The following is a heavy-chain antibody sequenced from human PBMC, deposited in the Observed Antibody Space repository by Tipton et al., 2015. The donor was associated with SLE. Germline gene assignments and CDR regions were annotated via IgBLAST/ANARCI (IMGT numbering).Heavy chain of an antibody. Sequence: QVQLVQSGAEVKKPGASVKVSCKASGYTFTSYYIHWVRQAPGQGLEWMGIINPSGGLTTYAQKFQGRVTMTRDTSTNTVYMELSSLRSDDTAVYSCARLPWARLNYFDSWGQGSLVTVSS. CDR3: ARLPWARLNYFDS. D-gene: IGHD3-16*01. CDR1: GYTFTSYY. V-gene: IGHV1-46*01. CDR2: INPSGGLT. J-gene: IGHJ4*02.